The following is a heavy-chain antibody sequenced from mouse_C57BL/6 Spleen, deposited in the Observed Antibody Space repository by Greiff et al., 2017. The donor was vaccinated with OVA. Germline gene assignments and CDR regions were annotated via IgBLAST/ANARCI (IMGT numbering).Heavy chain of an antibody. D-gene: IGHD1-1*01. CDR1: GYTFTSYW. CDR3: ARGGVYYGSTGFDY. CDR2: IDPNSGGT. Sequence: QVQLKQSGAELVKPGASVKLSCKASGYTFTSYWMHWVKQRPGRGLEWIGRIDPNSGGTKYNEKFKSKATLTVDKPSSTAYMQLSSLTSEDSAVYYCARGGVYYGSTGFDYWGQGTTLTVSS. V-gene: IGHV1-72*01. J-gene: IGHJ2*01.